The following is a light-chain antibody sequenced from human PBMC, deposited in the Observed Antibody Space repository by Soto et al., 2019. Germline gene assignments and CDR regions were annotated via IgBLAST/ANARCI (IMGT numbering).Light chain of an antibody. CDR1: QSVRTT. Sequence: EIVLTQSPATLSLSPGERATLSCRASQSVRTTLAWYQQKVGQAPRLLIYDASKMATGIPARFSGSGSGTDFTLTISSLEPEDFAVYYCQQRYNWPLITFGQGTRLEIK. CDR2: DAS. CDR3: QQRYNWPLIT. J-gene: IGKJ5*01. V-gene: IGKV3-11*01.